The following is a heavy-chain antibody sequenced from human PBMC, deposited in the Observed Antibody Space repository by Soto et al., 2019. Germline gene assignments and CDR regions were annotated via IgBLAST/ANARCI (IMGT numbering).Heavy chain of an antibody. CDR3: ARVLSGYARTSQRGSDV. D-gene: IGHD3-22*01. Sequence: EVQLVESGGGLVKPGGSLRLSCAASGFFFSSYTMNWVRQAPGKGLEWISSINSLSTSKYYADSLKGRCTISRANAKNSLFLQIDSVRAEDTAIYYCARVLSGYARTSQRGSDVWGQGTTVTVSS. J-gene: IGHJ6*02. CDR2: INSLSTSK. V-gene: IGHV3-21*01. CDR1: GFFFSSYT.